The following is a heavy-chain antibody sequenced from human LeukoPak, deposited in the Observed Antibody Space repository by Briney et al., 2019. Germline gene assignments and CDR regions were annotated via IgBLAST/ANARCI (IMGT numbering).Heavy chain of an antibody. V-gene: IGHV3-15*01. D-gene: IGHD6-19*01. CDR1: GFTFNNAW. J-gene: IGHJ4*02. Sequence: GGSLRLSCAASGFTFNNAWMNGVRQAPGKGLEWVGRIKSKTDGCTTDYGAPVKGRFTISRDDSKNTLYLQMNSLKTDDTAVYYCTRYSSSGWVWGQGTLVTVSS. CDR3: TRYSSSGWV. CDR2: IKSKTDGCTT.